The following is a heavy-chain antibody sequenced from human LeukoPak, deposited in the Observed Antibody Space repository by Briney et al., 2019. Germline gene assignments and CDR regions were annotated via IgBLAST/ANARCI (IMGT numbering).Heavy chain of an antibody. CDR1: GGTFSSYA. Sequence: ASVKVACKASGGTFSSYAISWVRQAPGQGLEWMGIINPSGGSTSYAQKFQGRVTMTRDMSTSTVYMELSSLRSEDTAVYYCARDRIAARDWFDPWGQGTLVTVSS. D-gene: IGHD6-6*01. V-gene: IGHV1-46*01. CDR3: ARDRIAARDWFDP. CDR2: INPSGGST. J-gene: IGHJ5*02.